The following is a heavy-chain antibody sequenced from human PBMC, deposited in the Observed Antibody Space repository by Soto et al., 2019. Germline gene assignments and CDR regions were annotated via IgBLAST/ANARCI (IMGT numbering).Heavy chain of an antibody. V-gene: IGHV4-59*08. CDR2: IYYSGST. D-gene: IGHD2-15*01. CDR1: GVSLSSYY. CDR3: ARLRYRDSSDAFDI. J-gene: IGHJ3*02. Sequence: PSETLSLTCPVSGVSLSSYYWSWIRPPPGKGLEWIGYIYYSGSTNYNPSLKSRVTISVDTSKNQFSLKLSSVTAADTAVYYCARLRYRDSSDAFDIWGQGTMVTVSS.